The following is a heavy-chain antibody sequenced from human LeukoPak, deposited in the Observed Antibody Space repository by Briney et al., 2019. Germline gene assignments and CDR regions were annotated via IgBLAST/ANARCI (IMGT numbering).Heavy chain of an antibody. CDR1: GGSFSGCY. D-gene: IGHD6-6*01. CDR2: INHSGST. V-gene: IGHV4-34*01. CDR3: ARGAGYSSSSEDYYFDY. J-gene: IGHJ4*02. Sequence: SETLSLTCAVYGGSFSGCYWSWIRQPPGKGLEWIGEINHSGSTDYNPSLKSRVTISVDTSKNQFSLKLSSVTAADTAVYYCARGAGYSSSSEDYYFDYWGQGTLVTVSS.